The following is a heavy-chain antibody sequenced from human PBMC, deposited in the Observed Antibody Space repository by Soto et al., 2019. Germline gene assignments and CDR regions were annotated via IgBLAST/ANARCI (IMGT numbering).Heavy chain of an antibody. Sequence: GGSLRLSCAASGLTFTTYSMYWIRQAPGKGLEWVSGISSTGRHIFYEDSVKGRFTISRDNAKNSLFLQMDFLRAEDTAVYYCARDLGTGWSLDYWGHGSRVTVSS. J-gene: IGHJ4*01. CDR2: ISSTGRHI. V-gene: IGHV3-21*01. CDR3: ARDLGTGWSLDY. CDR1: GLTFTTYS. D-gene: IGHD6-19*01.